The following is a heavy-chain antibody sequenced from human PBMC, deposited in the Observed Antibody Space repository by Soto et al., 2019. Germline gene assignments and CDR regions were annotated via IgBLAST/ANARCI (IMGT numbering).Heavy chain of an antibody. Sequence: GGSLRLSCAASGFTFSSYSMNWVRQAPGKGLEWVSYISSSSSTIYYADSVKGRFTISRDNAKNSLYLQMNSLRDEDTAVYYCARKEGWIVATIAQKRYYYYGIDVWGQGTTVTVSS. D-gene: IGHD5-12*01. J-gene: IGHJ6*02. V-gene: IGHV3-48*02. CDR1: GFTFSSYS. CDR2: ISSSSSTI. CDR3: ARKEGWIVATIAQKRYYYYGIDV.